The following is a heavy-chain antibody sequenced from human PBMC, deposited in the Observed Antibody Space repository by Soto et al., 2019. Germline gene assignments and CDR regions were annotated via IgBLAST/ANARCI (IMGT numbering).Heavy chain of an antibody. CDR1: GFTFSNAL. V-gene: IGHV3-15*01. D-gene: IGHD3-3*01. CDR2: IKSNSDGATT. J-gene: IGHJ5*02. Sequence: GGSLSLSCAASGFTFSNALMTWVRQAPGKGLEWVGRIKSNSDGATTDYAAPVRGRFIISRDDSKNTLYLQVNSLKTEDTAVYYCTTGLTIFGVVIDPWGQGTLVTVSS. CDR3: TTGLTIFGVVIDP.